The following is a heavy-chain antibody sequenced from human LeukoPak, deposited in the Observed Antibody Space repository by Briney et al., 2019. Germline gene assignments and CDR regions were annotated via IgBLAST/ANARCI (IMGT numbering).Heavy chain of an antibody. CDR2: INPSSGST. CDR3: ASAVAGSLVWGDNWFDP. CDR1: GYTFTRYY. V-gene: IGHV1-46*01. J-gene: IGHJ5*02. Sequence: ASVKVACKSSGYTFTRYYMHWVRQAPGQGLEWMGIINPSSGSTSDAQKFQGRVSMTRDTSTTTVYMELSSLRSEDTAVYYCASAVAGSLVWGDNWFDPWGQGTLVTVSS. D-gene: IGHD6-19*01.